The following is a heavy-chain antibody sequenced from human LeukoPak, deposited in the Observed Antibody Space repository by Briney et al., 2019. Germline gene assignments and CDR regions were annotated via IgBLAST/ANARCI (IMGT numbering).Heavy chain of an antibody. V-gene: IGHV1-2*02. D-gene: IGHD6-13*01. Sequence: ASVKVSCRTSGYTFSNYYMHWVRQAPGQGPEWMGWINPKSGGTEYAQRFQGRVTMTRDTSISTAYMELSGLRSDDTAVYYCARDGVYSTNFDAFDIWGQGTMVTVSS. J-gene: IGHJ3*02. CDR1: GYTFSNYY. CDR2: INPKSGGT. CDR3: ARDGVYSTNFDAFDI.